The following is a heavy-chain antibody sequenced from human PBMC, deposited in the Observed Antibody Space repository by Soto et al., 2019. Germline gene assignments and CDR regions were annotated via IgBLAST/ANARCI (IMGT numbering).Heavy chain of an antibody. CDR1: GGSFSGYY. Sequence: SETLSLTCAVYGGSFSGYYWSWIRQPPGKGLEWIGEINHSGSTNYNPSLKSRVTISVDTSKNQFSLKLSSVTAADTAVYYCASLHFWSGYSGLDFDYWGQGTLVNVSS. D-gene: IGHD3-3*02. V-gene: IGHV4-34*01. J-gene: IGHJ4*02. CDR2: INHSGST. CDR3: ASLHFWSGYSGLDFDY.